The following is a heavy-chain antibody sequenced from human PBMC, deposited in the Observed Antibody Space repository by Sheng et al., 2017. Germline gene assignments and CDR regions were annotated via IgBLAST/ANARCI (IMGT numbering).Heavy chain of an antibody. CDR3: ARDRWNDY. V-gene: IGHV3-7*01. D-gene: IGHD1-1*01. CDR1: GITFSGYL. Sequence: EVHLVESGGGLVQPGGSLRLSCAASGITFSGYLLNWVRQSPGKGLEWVANIEPDGSDKYYVDSVKGRFTISRDNARNSLYLEMNNLRVEDTAVYFCARDRWNDYWGQGTLVTVVL. CDR2: IEPDGSDK. J-gene: IGHJ4*02.